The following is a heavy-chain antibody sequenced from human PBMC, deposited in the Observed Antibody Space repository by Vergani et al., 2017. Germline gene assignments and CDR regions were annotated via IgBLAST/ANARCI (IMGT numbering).Heavy chain of an antibody. D-gene: IGHD4-11*01. CDR1: GGSFTSYH. CDR2: IDHTGRP. J-gene: IGHJ6*03. V-gene: IGHV4-34*01. CDR3: ARVNTETNGHLYYYYYMDV. Sequence: QVQLQQWGGGLLKPSETLSLTCVVNGGSFTSYHWTWIRQSPGEGLEWVGDIDHTGRPDYNPSLKSRLTMSVEKSRNQFSLTLNSVTATDTAIYFCARVNTETNGHLYYYYYMDVWPQGTAVTVS.